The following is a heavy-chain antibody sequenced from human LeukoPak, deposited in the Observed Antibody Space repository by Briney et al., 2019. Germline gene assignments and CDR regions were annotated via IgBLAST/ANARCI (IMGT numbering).Heavy chain of an antibody. D-gene: IGHD3-22*01. CDR1: GYTFTSYG. CDR2: ISAYNGNT. J-gene: IGHJ2*01. CDR3: ARDRRDHYDSSGKGCWYFDL. V-gene: IGHV1-18*01. Sequence: ASVKVSCKASGYTFTSYGISWVRQAPGQGLEWMGWISAYNGNTNYAQKLQGRVTMTTDTSTSTAYMELRSLRSDDTAVYYCARDRRDHYDSSGKGCWYFDLWGRGTLVTVSS.